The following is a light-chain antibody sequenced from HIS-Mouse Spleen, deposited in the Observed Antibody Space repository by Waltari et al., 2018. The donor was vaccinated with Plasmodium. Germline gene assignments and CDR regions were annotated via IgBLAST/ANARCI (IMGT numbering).Light chain of an antibody. CDR3: YSTDSSGNHRV. CDR1: ALAKKY. Sequence: SYELTQPPSVSVSPGQTASITCSGDALAKKYAYWYQQKPGQAPVLVIYEDSKRPSGIPERFSGSSSGTMATLTISGAQVEDEADYYCYSTDSSGNHRVFGGGTKLTVL. J-gene: IGLJ3*02. V-gene: IGLV3-10*01. CDR2: EDS.